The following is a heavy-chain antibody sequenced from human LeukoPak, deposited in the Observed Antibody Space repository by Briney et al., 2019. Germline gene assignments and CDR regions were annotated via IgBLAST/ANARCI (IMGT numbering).Heavy chain of an antibody. CDR2: INHSGST. CDR3: ARKRRRGYYLNSAFDV. V-gene: IGHV4-34*01. J-gene: IGHJ3*01. Sequence: SETLSLTCAVYGGSLSGYYWSWVRQPPGKGLEWIGEINHSGSTNYNPSLKSRVTISLDTSKNQFSLKVNSVTVADTAAYFCARKRRRGYYLNSAFDVWGQGTVVTVSS. CDR1: GGSLSGYY. D-gene: IGHD3-3*01.